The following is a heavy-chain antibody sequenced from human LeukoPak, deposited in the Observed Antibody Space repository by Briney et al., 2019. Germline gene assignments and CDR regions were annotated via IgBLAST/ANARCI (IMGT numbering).Heavy chain of an antibody. Sequence: GGSLRLSCAASGFTFSSYAMHWVRQAPGKGLEYVSAISSNGGSTYYANSVKGRFTISRDNSKNTLYLQMGSLRAEDMAVYYCATSYSSSWYGGAFDIWGQGTMVTVSS. D-gene: IGHD6-13*01. CDR3: ATSYSSSWYGGAFDI. CDR1: GFTFSSYA. J-gene: IGHJ3*02. CDR2: ISSNGGST. V-gene: IGHV3-64*01.